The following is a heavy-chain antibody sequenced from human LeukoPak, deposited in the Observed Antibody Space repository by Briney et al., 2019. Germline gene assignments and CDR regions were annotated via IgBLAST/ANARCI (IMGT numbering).Heavy chain of an antibody. CDR3: AKPRSGSYDFDY. D-gene: IGHD1-26*01. CDR2: ISGSGGST. CDR1: GFAFGGYT. Sequence: PGGSLRLSCAASGFAFGGYTMTWVRQAPGKGLEWVSAISGSGGSTYYADSVKGRFTISRDNSKNTLYLQMNSLRAEDTAVYYYAKPRSGSYDFDYWGQGTLVTVSS. J-gene: IGHJ4*02. V-gene: IGHV3-23*01.